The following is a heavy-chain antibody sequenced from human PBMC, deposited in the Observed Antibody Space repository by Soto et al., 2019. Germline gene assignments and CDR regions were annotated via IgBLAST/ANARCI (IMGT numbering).Heavy chain of an antibody. J-gene: IGHJ3*01. CDR3: ARAPKDDSSGM. V-gene: IGHV3-72*01. CDR2: TRNKANSYTT. Sequence: GGSLRLSCAASGFTFSDHYMDWVRQAPGKGLEWVGRTRNKANSYTTEYAASVKGRFTISRDDSKNSLYLQMNSLKTEDTAVYYCARAPKDDSSGMGGKGTMVTV. CDR1: GFTFSDHY. D-gene: IGHD3-22*01.